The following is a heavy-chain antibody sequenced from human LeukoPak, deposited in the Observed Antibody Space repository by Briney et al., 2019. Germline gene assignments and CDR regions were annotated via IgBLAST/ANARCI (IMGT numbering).Heavy chain of an antibody. Sequence: SETLSLTCTVSGVSISSYYWSWIRQPPGKGLEWIGYIYYSGSTNYNPSLKSRVTISVDTSKNQFSLKLSSVTAADTAVYYCARVQRNWGLIRWGQGTLVTVSS. CDR1: GVSISSYY. D-gene: IGHD7-27*01. J-gene: IGHJ4*02. CDR2: IYYSGST. V-gene: IGHV4-59*01. CDR3: ARVQRNWGLIR.